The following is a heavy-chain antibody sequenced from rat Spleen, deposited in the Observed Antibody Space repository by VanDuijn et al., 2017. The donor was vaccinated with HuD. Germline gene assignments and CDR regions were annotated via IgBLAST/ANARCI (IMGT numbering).Heavy chain of an antibody. CDR1: GFTFSNYG. V-gene: IGHV5-27*01. Sequence: DEQLLESGGGSVQPGRSMSVSCAASGFTFSNYGMAWVRQAPKKGLEWVAYISTDGRSRYYRDSVKGRFTISRDNAKSILYLQMDSLRSEDTATYYCATGIGGFTYWGQGTLVTVSS. D-gene: IGHD4-1*01. J-gene: IGHJ3*01. CDR2: ISTDGRSR. CDR3: ATGIGGFTY.